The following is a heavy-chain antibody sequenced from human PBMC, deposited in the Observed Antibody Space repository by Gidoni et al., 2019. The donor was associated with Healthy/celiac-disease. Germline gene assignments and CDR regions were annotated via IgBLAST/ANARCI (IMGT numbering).Heavy chain of an antibody. CDR3: ARAMTLLDMIVVVISDAFDI. J-gene: IGHJ3*02. CDR1: GGSFSGYY. CDR2: INHSGST. D-gene: IGHD3-22*01. Sequence: QVQLQQWGAGLLKPSETLSLTCAVYGGSFSGYYWSWIRQPPGKGLEWIGEINHSGSTNYNPSLKSRVTISVDTSKNQFSLKLSSVTAADTAVYYCARAMTLLDMIVVVISDAFDIWGQGTMVTVSS. V-gene: IGHV4-34*01.